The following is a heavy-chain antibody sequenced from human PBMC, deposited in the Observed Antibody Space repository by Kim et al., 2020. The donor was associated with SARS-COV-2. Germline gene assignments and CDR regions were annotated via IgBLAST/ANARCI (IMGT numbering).Heavy chain of an antibody. D-gene: IGHD3-10*01. CDR2: ISSSSSYI. V-gene: IGHV3-21*01. CDR3: ARDSGPTYYYGSGSVTPPGASGFDI. J-gene: IGHJ3*02. CDR1: GFTFSSYS. Sequence: GGSLRLSCAASGFTFSSYSMKWVRQAPGKGLEWVSSISSSSSYIYYADSVKGRFTISRDNAKNSLYLQMNSLRAEDTAVYYCARDSGPTYYYGSGSVTPPGASGFDIWGQGTLVTVSS.